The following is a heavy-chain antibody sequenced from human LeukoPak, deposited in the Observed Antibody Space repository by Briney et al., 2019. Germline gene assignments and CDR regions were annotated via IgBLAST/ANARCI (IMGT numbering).Heavy chain of an antibody. CDR2: IYYSGST. CDR1: GGSISSYY. V-gene: IGHV4-59*08. Sequence: PSETLSLTCTVSGGSISSYYWSWIRQPPGKGLEWIGYIYYSGSTNYNPSLKSRVTISVDTSKNQFSLKLSSVTAADTAVYYCARLYGSGSLYYFDYWGQGTLVTVSS. CDR3: ARLYGSGSLYYFDY. D-gene: IGHD3-10*01. J-gene: IGHJ4*02.